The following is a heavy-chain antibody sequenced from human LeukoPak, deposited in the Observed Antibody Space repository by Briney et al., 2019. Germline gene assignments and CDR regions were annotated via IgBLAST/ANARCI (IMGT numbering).Heavy chain of an antibody. CDR2: INHSGST. CDR1: GGSFSGYY. CDR3: ARGFLGVNYYYYYGMDV. Sequence: SETLSLTCAVYGGSFSGYYWSWIRQPPGKGLEWIGEINHSGSTNYNPSLKSRVTISVDTSKNQFSLKLSSVTAADTAVYYCARGFLGVNYYYYYGMDVWGQGTTVTVSS. J-gene: IGHJ6*02. D-gene: IGHD3-3*01. V-gene: IGHV4-34*01.